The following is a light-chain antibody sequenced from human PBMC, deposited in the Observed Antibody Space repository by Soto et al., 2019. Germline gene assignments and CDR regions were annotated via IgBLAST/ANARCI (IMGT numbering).Light chain of an antibody. CDR2: SDT. V-gene: IGLV1-47*02. J-gene: IGLJ3*02. CDR3: AAWDDSLSGLV. Sequence: QAVVTQPPSASGTPGQKITISCSGSTSNTEVHSVHWYQQLPGTAPKLLIYSDTQRPSGVPDRFSGSKSGTSAYLGISGLRSEDEAEYFCAAWDDSLSGLVFGGGTKLTVL. CDR1: TSNTEVHS.